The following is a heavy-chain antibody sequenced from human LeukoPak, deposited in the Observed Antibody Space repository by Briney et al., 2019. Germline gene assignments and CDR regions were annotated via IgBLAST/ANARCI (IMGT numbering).Heavy chain of an antibody. J-gene: IGHJ4*02. D-gene: IGHD4/OR15-4a*01. CDR2: ISTYNGNT. CDR3: ARAPLIKGDYYFDY. Sequence: ASVKVSCKASGGTFSSYAISWVRQAPGQGLEWMGRISTYNGNTKGRVTLTTDTSTNTAYMELRSLRSDDTAVYYCARAPLIKGDYYFDYWGQGTLVTVSS. V-gene: IGHV1-18*01. CDR1: GGTFSSYA.